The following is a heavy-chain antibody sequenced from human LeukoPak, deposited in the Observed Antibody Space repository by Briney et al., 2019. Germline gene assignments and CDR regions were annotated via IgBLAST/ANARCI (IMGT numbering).Heavy chain of an antibody. CDR3: GRLRTSDDY. V-gene: IGHV1-2*02. J-gene: IGHJ4*02. D-gene: IGHD1-14*01. CDR2: INPNSGGT. CDR1: GYTXTGYY. Sequence: GASVKVSCKASGYTXTGYYIHWVRQAPGQGLEWMGYINPNSGGTNYAQKFQGRVTMTRDTSISTAYMELSRLTSDDTAVYYCGRLRTSDDYWGQGTLVTVSS.